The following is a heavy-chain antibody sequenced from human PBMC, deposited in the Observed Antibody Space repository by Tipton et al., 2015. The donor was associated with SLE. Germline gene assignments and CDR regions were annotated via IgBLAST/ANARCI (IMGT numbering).Heavy chain of an antibody. CDR1: GFTFSTYA. J-gene: IGHJ6*03. CDR3: TRRPDILTGYYYMDV. CDR2: ISGNGYTT. D-gene: IGHD3-9*01. Sequence: SLRLSCAASGFTFSTYAMSWVRQAPGKRLEWISIISGNGYTTFYADSVKGRFTIARDNAQSTVYLQMNSLRAEDTAVYYCTRRPDILTGYYYMDVWGKGATVTVSS. V-gene: IGHV3-23*01.